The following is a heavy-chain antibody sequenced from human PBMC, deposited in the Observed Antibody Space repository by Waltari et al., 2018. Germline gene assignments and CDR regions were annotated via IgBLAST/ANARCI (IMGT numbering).Heavy chain of an antibody. CDR3: AKSRGSSYGTEYLDY. Sequence: EVQLLESGGGLVQHGGSLRLSGAASGFTFSRYAMNLVRQAPGKGLECVSLITGSVDSTYYADSVKGRFTVSRDNSKNTLYLQMNSLRAEDTAVYYCAKSRGSSYGTEYLDYWGQGTLVTVSS. CDR1: GFTFSRYA. V-gene: IGHV3-23*01. CDR2: ITGSVDST. D-gene: IGHD3-16*01. J-gene: IGHJ4*02.